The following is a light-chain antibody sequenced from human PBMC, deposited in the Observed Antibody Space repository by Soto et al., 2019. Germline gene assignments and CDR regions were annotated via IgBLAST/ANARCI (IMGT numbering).Light chain of an antibody. Sequence: EIVLTQSPGTLSLSPGEGATLSCRASQSVTGTNLAWYQQRPGQAPRLLIYGASTRATGIPARFSGSGSGTEFTLTISSLQSEDFEVYYCQQYNNWPITFGQGTRLEI. CDR2: GAS. CDR1: QSVTGTN. J-gene: IGKJ5*01. V-gene: IGKV3-15*01. CDR3: QQYNNWPIT.